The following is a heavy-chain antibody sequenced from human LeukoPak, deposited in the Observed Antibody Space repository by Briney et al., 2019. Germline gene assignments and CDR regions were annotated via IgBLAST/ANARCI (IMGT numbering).Heavy chain of an antibody. CDR1: GFTFSTYE. J-gene: IGHJ5*02. CDR2: ISSSGNTI. Sequence: GGSLRLSCAASGFTFSTYEMNWVRQAPGKGLEWVSYISSSGNTIYYADSVKGRFTISRDNAKNSLYLQMNSLRAEDTAVYYFARDHGESPTSWGQGPLVTVSS. V-gene: IGHV3-48*03. CDR3: ARDHGESPTS.